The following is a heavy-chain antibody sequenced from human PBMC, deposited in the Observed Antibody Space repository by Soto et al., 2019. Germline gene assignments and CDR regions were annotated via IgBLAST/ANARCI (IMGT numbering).Heavy chain of an antibody. J-gene: IGHJ4*02. Sequence: PGGSLRLSCAASGFTFSSYGMHWVRQAPGKGLEWVAVISYDGSNKYYADSVKGRFTISRDNSKNTLYLQMNSLRAEDTAVYYCAKVSSSGASLENYFDYWGQGTLVTVSS. CDR1: GFTFSSYG. CDR3: AKVSSSGASLENYFDY. CDR2: ISYDGSNK. V-gene: IGHV3-30*18. D-gene: IGHD3-10*01.